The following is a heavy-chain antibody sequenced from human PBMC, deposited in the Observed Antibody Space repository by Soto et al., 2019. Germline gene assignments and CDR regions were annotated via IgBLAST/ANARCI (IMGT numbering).Heavy chain of an antibody. D-gene: IGHD1-20*01. V-gene: IGHV1-8*02. Sequence: QVHLVQSGAEVKKPGASVKVSCKASGYSFSTYDINWVRQAPGQGLEWMGWMNPSAGTTGSAQKFQGRVTMTWDTSISTAYMELSSLTSEDTAVYYCARVPTIRITGTTTNWFDPSGQGTLVTVSS. CDR1: GYSFSTYD. J-gene: IGHJ5*02. CDR3: ARVPTIRITGTTTNWFDP. CDR2: MNPSAGTT.